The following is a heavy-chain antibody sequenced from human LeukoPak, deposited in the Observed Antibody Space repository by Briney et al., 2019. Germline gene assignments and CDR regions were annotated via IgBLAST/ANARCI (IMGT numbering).Heavy chain of an antibody. D-gene: IGHD3-22*01. Sequence: PSETLSLTCTVSGGSISSSSYYWGWIRQPPGKGLEWIGSIYYSGSTYYNPSLKSRVTIPVDTSKNQFSLKLSSVTAADTAVYYCAMRVVYYYDSSGYYPTFPFDYWGQGTLVTVSS. CDR3: AMRVVYYYDSSGYYPTFPFDY. CDR2: IYYSGST. J-gene: IGHJ4*02. CDR1: GGSISSSSYY. V-gene: IGHV4-39*01.